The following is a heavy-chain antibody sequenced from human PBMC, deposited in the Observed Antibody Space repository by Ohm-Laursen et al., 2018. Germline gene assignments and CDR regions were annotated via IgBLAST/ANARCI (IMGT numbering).Heavy chain of an antibody. CDR1: GFTFSNYG. J-gene: IGHJ6*02. CDR2: ISWNSGSI. CDR3: AKDITYDSSGYLSNYYYGMDV. V-gene: IGHV3-9*01. D-gene: IGHD3-22*01. Sequence: SLRLSCTASGFTFSNYGMHWVRQAPGKGLEWVSGISWNSGSIGYADSVKGRFTISRDNAKNSLYLQMNSLRAEDTALYYCAKDITYDSSGYLSNYYYGMDVWGQGTTVTVSS.